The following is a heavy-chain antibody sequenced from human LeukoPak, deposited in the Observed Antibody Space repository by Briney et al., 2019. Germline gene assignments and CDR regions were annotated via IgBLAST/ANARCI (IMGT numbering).Heavy chain of an antibody. V-gene: IGHV4-4*07. D-gene: IGHD3-9*01. J-gene: IGHJ4*02. CDR3: ARSPPYYDILTGSGRLYYFDY. CDR2: IYTSGST. CDR1: GGSISTNY. Sequence: PSETLSLTCTVSGGSISTNYWSWIRQPAGKGLEWIGRIYTSGSTNYNPSLKSRVTMSVDTSKNQFSLKLSSVTAADAAVYYCARSPPYYDILTGSGRLYYFDYWGQGTLVTVSS.